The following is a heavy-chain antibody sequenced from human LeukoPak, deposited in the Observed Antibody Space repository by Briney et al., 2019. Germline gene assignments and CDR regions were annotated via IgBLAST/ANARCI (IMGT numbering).Heavy chain of an antibody. J-gene: IGHJ6*03. D-gene: IGHD3-3*01. CDR3: AKSPEALLRFYSASGAGMDV. CDR1: GFTFGDYA. CDR2: IRSKAYGGTT. Sequence: GGSLRLSCTASGFTFGDYAMSWVRQAPGKGLEWVGFIRSKAYGGTTEYAASVKGRFTISRDDSKSVAYLQMNSLRAEDTAVYYCAKSPEALLRFYSASGAGMDVWGKGTTVTVSS. V-gene: IGHV3-49*04.